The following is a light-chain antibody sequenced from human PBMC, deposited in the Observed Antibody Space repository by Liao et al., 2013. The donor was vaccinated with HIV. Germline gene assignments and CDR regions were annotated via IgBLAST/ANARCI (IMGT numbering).Light chain of an antibody. Sequence: SYVLTQPPSVSVAPGKTARITCGGDNIGDKGVHWYQQKPGQAPTLVIYYDTNRPSGIPERFSGSNSGNTATLTISRVEAGDEADYYCQVWDSNNNQGVFGGGTKLDRP. CDR3: QVWDSNNNQGV. CDR2: YDT. V-gene: IGLV3-21*04. J-gene: IGLJ3*02. CDR1: NIGDKG.